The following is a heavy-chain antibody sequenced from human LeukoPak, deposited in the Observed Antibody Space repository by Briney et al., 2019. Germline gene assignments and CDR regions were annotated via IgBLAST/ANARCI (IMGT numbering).Heavy chain of an antibody. J-gene: IGHJ6*02. CDR1: GFTFSSYG. CDR3: AKDRGVDTRGYYYGMDV. D-gene: IGHD3-10*01. Sequence: PGRSLRLSCAASGFTFSSYGMHWVRQAPGKGLEWVAVISYDGSNKYYADSVKGRFTISRDNSKNTLYLQMNSLRAEDTAVYYCAKDRGVDTRGYYYGMDVWGQGTTVTVSS. CDR2: ISYDGSNK. V-gene: IGHV3-30*18.